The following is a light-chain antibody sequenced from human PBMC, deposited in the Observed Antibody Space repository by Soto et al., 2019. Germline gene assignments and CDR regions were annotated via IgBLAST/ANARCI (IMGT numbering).Light chain of an antibody. J-gene: IGLJ1*01. CDR1: SSDVGGYNY. CDR3: SSYTSTTTRV. CDR2: EVS. V-gene: IGLV2-14*03. Sequence: QSALTQPASVSGSPGQSITISCTGTSSDVGGYNYVSWYQQHPGKGLKLMIYEVSNRPSGVSNRFSGSKSGNTATLTISGLQAEDEADYYCSSYTSTTTRVFGTGTKVTVL.